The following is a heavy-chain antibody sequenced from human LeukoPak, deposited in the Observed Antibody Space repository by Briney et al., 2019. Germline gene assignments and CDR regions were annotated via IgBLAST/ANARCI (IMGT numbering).Heavy chain of an antibody. CDR2: IKQDGSEQ. CDR1: GFTFSHYY. CDR3: ARESIVVVPTTMDDASDI. J-gene: IGHJ3*02. V-gene: IGHV3-7*01. D-gene: IGHD2-2*01. Sequence: GGSLRLSCAASGFTFSHYYMSWVRQAPGKGLEWVANIKQDGSEQFYLDSVKGRFTISRDNAKNALYLPMHSLRVEDTAVYYCARESIVVVPTTMDDASDIWGQGTMVTVSS.